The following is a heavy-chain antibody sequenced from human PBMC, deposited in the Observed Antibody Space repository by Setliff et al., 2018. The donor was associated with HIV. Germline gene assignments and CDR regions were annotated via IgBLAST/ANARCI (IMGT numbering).Heavy chain of an antibody. V-gene: IGHV4-59*08. CDR3: ARLSYDYVWGSYRYTDYYYYMDV. CDR1: GGSFSGYY. D-gene: IGHD3-16*02. CDR2: IYYSGST. J-gene: IGHJ6*03. Sequence: KPSETLSLTCAVYGGSFSGYYWTWIRQPPGKGLEWIGYIYYSGSTNYNPSLKSRVTISVDTSKNQFSLKLSSVTAADTAVYYCARLSYDYVWGSYRYTDYYYYMDVWGKGTTVTVSS.